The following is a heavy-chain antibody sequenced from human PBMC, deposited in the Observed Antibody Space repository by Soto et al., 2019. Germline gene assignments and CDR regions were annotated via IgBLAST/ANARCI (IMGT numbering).Heavy chain of an antibody. CDR2: ISAYNGNT. Sequence: ASVKVSWKASGYTFTSYGISSVRQAPGQGLEWMGWISAYNGNTNYAQKLQGRVTMTTDTSTSTAYMELRSLRSDDTAVYYCARVVKTTVTSPGDYWGQGTLVTVSS. CDR3: ARVVKTTVTSPGDY. J-gene: IGHJ4*02. D-gene: IGHD4-17*01. CDR1: GYTFTSYG. V-gene: IGHV1-18*01.